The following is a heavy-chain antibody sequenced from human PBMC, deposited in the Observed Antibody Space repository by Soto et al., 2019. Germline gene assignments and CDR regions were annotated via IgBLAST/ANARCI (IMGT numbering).Heavy chain of an antibody. D-gene: IGHD2-2*01. J-gene: IGHJ4*01. CDR1: GFTFSSYS. CDR2: ISSSSSYI. CDR3: AREGCSSTSCYFDY. Sequence: LRLSCAASGFTFSSYSMNWVRQAPGKGLEWVSSISSSSSYIYYADSVKGRFTISRDNAKNSLYLQMNSLRAEDTAVYYCAREGCSSTSCYFDYWGHGTLVTVSS. V-gene: IGHV3-21*01.